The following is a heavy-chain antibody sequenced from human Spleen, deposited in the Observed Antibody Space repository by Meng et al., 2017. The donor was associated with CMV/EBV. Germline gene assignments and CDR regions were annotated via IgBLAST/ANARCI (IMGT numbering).Heavy chain of an antibody. CDR3: VRDMDV. CDR1: GFTFDDYE. CDR2: MNQDGSQK. V-gene: IGHV3-7*01. Sequence: GGSLRLSCVVAGFTFDDYEMNWVRQAPGKGLEWVANMNQDGSQKHYVDSVKGRFTISRDNAKNSLSLQMNSLGAEDTAVYYCVRDMDVWGQGTTVTVSS. J-gene: IGHJ6*02.